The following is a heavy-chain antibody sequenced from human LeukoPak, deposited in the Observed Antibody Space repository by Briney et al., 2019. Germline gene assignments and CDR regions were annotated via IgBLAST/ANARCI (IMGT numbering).Heavy chain of an antibody. V-gene: IGHV1-8*02. J-gene: IGHJ4*02. Sequence: GASVKVSCKASGYTFDNYDINWVRQAPGQGLEWVGWVNPDNGNAGLGQKFRGRFTLTRNTSINTVYMEVNSLRSEDTAVYYCSRGAPVAIFGPGHEQYLEHWGQGTLLTVSS. CDR1: GYTFDNYD. CDR2: VNPDNGNA. CDR3: SRGAPVAIFGPGHEQYLEH. D-gene: IGHD3-3*01.